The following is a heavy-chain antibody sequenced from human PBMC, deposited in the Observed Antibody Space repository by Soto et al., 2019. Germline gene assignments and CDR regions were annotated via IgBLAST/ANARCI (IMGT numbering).Heavy chain of an antibody. V-gene: IGHV4-59*01. D-gene: IGHD3-16*01. J-gene: IGHJ4*02. CDR2: IYYSGST. CDR3: ARDEHRLAFDY. CDR1: GGSISSYY. Sequence: PSETLSLTCTVSGGSISSYYWSWIRQPPGKGLEWIGYIYYSGSTNYNPSLKSRVTISVDTSKNQFSLKLSSVTAADTAVYYCARDEHRLAFDYWGQGTLVTVSS.